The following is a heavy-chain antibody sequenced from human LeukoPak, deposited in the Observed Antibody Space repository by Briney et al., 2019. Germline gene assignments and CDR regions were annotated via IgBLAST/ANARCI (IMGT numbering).Heavy chain of an antibody. CDR2: IYYSGTT. J-gene: IGHJ4*02. Sequence: PSETLSLTCTVSDNSIRSYYWNWIRQPPGKGLEWIGYIYYSGTTSYNPSLRSRVTISVDMSKNRFSLRLTSVTAADTAVYYCARQSEGFDSWGQGTLVTVSS. CDR3: ARQSEGFDS. CDR1: DNSIRSYY. V-gene: IGHV4-59*08.